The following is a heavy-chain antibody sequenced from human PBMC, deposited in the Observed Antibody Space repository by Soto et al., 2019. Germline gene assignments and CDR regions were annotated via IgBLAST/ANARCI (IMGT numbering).Heavy chain of an antibody. Sequence: QVLLVQSGAEVKKPGASVKVSCKASGYTFTSYGISWVRQAPGQGLEWMGWISAYNGNTNYAQKLQGRVTMTTDTSTSTAYMELRSLRSDDTAVYYLASVKYSPPYYYYYGMDVWGQGTTVTVSS. J-gene: IGHJ6*02. CDR1: GYTFTSYG. CDR3: ASVKYSPPYYYYYGMDV. D-gene: IGHD5-18*01. CDR2: ISAYNGNT. V-gene: IGHV1-18*01.